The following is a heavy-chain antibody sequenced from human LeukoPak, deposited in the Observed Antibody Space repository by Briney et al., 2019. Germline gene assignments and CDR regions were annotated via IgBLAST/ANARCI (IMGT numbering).Heavy chain of an antibody. V-gene: IGHV3-48*01. J-gene: IGHJ4*02. CDR3: SRSLDY. Sequence: PGGSLRLSCAASGFTFSSYSMNWVRQSPGKGLGWVSYISSGSSTIYYADSVKGRFTISRDNAKNSLYLQMNSLRVEDTAIYYCSRSLDYLGQGALVTVSS. CDR2: ISSGSSTI. CDR1: GFTFSSYS.